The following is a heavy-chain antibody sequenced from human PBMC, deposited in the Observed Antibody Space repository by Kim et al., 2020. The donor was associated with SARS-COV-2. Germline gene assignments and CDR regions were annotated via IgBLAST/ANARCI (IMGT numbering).Heavy chain of an antibody. J-gene: IGHJ1*01. V-gene: IGHV3-9*01. CDR1: GFTFDDYA. CDR2: ISWNSGSI. CDR3: AKSSGYSSSGYDNFQH. Sequence: GGSLRLSCAASGFTFDDYAMHWVRQAPGKGLEWVSGISWNSGSIGYADSVKGRFTISRDNAKNSLYLQMNSLRAEDTALYYCAKSSGYSSSGYDNFQHWGQGTLVTVSS. D-gene: IGHD6-13*01.